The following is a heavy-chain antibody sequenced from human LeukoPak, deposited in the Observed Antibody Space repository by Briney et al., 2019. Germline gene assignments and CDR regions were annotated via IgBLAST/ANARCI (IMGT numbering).Heavy chain of an antibody. D-gene: IGHD3-3*01. CDR1: GFTFSSYS. CDR3: ARDLNDFWSGYPNWFDP. V-gene: IGHV3-21*01. J-gene: IGHJ5*02. CDR2: ISSSSSYI. Sequence: KPGGSLRLSCAASGFTFSSYSMNWVRQAPGKGLEWVSSISSSSSYIYYADSVKGRSTTSRDNAKNSLYLQMNSLRAEDTAVYYCARDLNDFWSGYPNWFDPWGQGTLVTVSS.